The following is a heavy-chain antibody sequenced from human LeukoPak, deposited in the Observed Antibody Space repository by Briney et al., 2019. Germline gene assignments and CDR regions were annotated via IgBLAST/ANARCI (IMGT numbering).Heavy chain of an antibody. J-gene: IGHJ4*02. CDR3: ASPYSSGWTRDY. CDR1: GFTLSSYW. CDR2: IKQDGSEK. V-gene: IGHV3-7*01. D-gene: IGHD6-19*01. Sequence: GGSLRLSCAASGFTLSSYWMSWVRQAPGKGLEWVANIKQDGSEKYYVDSVKGRFTISRDNAKNSLYLQMNSLRAEDTAVYYCASPYSSGWTRDYWGQGTLVTVSS.